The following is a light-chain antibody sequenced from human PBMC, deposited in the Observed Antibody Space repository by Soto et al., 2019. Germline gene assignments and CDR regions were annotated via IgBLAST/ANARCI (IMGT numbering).Light chain of an antibody. CDR3: AAWDDSLSCVV. V-gene: IGLV1-47*01. Sequence: QPVLTQPPSASGTPVQRVTISCSGSSSNIGSNYVYWYQQLPGTAPKLLIYRNNQRPSGVPDRFSGSKSGTSASLAISGLRSEDEADYYCAAWDDSLSCVVFGGGTKLTVL. J-gene: IGLJ2*01. CDR1: SSNIGSNY. CDR2: RNN.